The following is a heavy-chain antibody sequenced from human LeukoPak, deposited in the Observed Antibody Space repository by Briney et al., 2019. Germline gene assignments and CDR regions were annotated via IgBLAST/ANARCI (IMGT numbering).Heavy chain of an antibody. Sequence: GGSLRLSCAASGFTFSSYDMHWVRQAPGKGLEWVAVISYDGSNKYYEDSVKGRFTISRDNSKNTLYLQMNSLRAEDTAVYYCARADDWSGSPFDYWGQGTLVTVSS. CDR2: ISYDGSNK. D-gene: IGHD3-3*01. CDR1: GFTFSSYD. CDR3: ARADDWSGSPFDY. J-gene: IGHJ4*02. V-gene: IGHV3-30-3*01.